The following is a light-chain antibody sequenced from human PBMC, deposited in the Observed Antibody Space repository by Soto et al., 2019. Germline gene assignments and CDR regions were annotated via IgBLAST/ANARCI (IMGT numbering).Light chain of an antibody. J-gene: IGKJ5*01. V-gene: IGKV3-20*01. CDR3: QQSASSVT. CDR1: HSVSSTF. Sequence: DTVLTQSPGTLSLSPGETATLTCSASHSVSSTFLAWYQQKPGQAPTLLIYDADTRATGIPDRFSGSGFGTHFTLTISSLEPEDFAMYYCQQSASSVTFGQGTLLEIK. CDR2: DAD.